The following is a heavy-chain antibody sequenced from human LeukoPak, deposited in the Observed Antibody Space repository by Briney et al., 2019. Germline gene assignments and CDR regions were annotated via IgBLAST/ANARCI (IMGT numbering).Heavy chain of an antibody. CDR3: ARGGGGSYHLYYFDY. CDR2: INHSGST. CDR1: GGSFCGYY. Sequence: SETLSLTCAVYGGSFCGYYWSWIRQPPGKGLEWIGEINHSGSTNYNPSLKSRVTISVDTSKNQFSLKLSSVTAADTAVYYCARGGGGSYHLYYFDYWGQGTLVTVSS. D-gene: IGHD1-26*01. V-gene: IGHV4-34*01. J-gene: IGHJ4*02.